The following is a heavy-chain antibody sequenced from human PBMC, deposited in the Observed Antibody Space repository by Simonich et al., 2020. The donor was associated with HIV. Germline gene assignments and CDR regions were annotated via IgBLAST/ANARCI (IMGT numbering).Heavy chain of an antibody. CDR1: GFTFSSYE. CDR2: FSSSCSTI. Sequence: EVQLVESGGGLVQPGGSLRLSCAASGFTFSSYEMNWVRQAPGKGLGWVLYFSSSCSTIYYADSVKGRFTISRDNAKNSLYLQMNSLRAEDTAVYYCARAGNYFDYWGQGTLVTVSS. V-gene: IGHV3-48*03. CDR3: ARAGNYFDY. J-gene: IGHJ4*02.